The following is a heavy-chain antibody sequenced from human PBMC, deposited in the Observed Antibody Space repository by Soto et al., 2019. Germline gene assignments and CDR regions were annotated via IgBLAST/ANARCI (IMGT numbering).Heavy chain of an antibody. V-gene: IGHV1-3*01. CDR2: INAGNGNT. CDR3: ARGPYDSSGFDY. CDR1: GYTFTSYA. J-gene: IGHJ4*02. D-gene: IGHD3-22*01. Sequence: QVQLVQSGAEVKKPGASVKVSCKASGYTFTSYAMHWVRQAPGQRLEWMGWINAGNGNTKYSQKFQGRVTITRDTSASTAYLELSSLRSEDTAVYYCARGPYDSSGFDYWGQGPLVTVSS.